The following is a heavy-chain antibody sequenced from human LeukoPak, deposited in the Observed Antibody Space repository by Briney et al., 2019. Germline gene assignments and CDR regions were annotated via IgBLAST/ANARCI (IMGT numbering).Heavy chain of an antibody. D-gene: IGHD4-17*01. J-gene: IGHJ1*01. CDR2: IYYSGST. Sequence: PSETLSLTCTVSGGSISSYYWSWIRQPPGKGLEWIGYIYYSGSTNYSPSLKSRVTISVDTTKNQFSLKLSSVTAADTAVYYCARGDYGDFEYFQHWGQGTLVTVSS. CDR1: GGSISSYY. CDR3: ARGDYGDFEYFQH. V-gene: IGHV4-59*01.